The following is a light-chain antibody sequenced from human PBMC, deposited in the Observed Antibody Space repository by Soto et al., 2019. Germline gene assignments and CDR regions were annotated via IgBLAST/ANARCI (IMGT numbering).Light chain of an antibody. CDR3: QQYGSSPPWT. V-gene: IGKV3-20*01. CDR1: QSVSSSY. Sequence: DMVLTQSPGTLSLSPGEWASLSCRASQSVSSSYLAWYQQKPGQAPRLLIYGASSRATGIPDRFSGSGSGTDFTLTISRLEPEDFAVYYCQQYGSSPPWTFGQGTKVDIK. J-gene: IGKJ1*01. CDR2: GAS.